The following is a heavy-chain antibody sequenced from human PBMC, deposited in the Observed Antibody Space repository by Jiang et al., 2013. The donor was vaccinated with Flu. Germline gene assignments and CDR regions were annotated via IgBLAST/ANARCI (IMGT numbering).Heavy chain of an antibody. CDR1: SGSIRSFY. V-gene: IGHV4-59*01. Sequence: LLKPSETLSLTCTVYSGSIRSFYWNWVRQTPGRGLEWIGNIYPSGSTNLNPSLRSRVTISVHTSKNEFSLRLNSVTXADTAVYYCARATIHFGMDVWGQGTTVTGLL. J-gene: IGHJ6*02. CDR2: IYPSGST. D-gene: IGHD5-24*01. CDR3: ARATIHFGMDV.